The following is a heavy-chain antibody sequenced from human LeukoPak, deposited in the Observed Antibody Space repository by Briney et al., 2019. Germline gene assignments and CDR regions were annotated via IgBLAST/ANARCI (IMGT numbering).Heavy chain of an antibody. CDR2: ISGSGGST. Sequence: TGGSLRLSCASSGFTFSSYAMSWVRQAPGKGLEWVSAISGSGGSTYYADSVKGRFTISRDNSKNTLYLQMNNLRAEDTAVYYRAKDLAWGLDYWGQGTLVTVSS. CDR1: GFTFSSYA. J-gene: IGHJ4*02. V-gene: IGHV3-23*01. CDR3: AKDLAWGLDY. D-gene: IGHD7-27*01.